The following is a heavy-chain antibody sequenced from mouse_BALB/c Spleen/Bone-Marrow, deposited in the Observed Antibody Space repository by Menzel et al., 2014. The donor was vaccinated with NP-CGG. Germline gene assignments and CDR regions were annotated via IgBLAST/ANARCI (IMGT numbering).Heavy chain of an antibody. CDR2: IYPGNVNT. Sequence: QVQLQQPGPELVKPGASVRISCKASGYTFTSYYIHWVKQRPGQGLEWIGWIYPGNVNTKYNEKFKGKATLTADKSSSTAYMQLSSLTSEDSAAYFCARERRSRAMDYWGQGTSVTVSS. CDR3: ARERRSRAMDY. CDR1: GYTFTSYY. V-gene: IGHV1S56*01. J-gene: IGHJ4*01.